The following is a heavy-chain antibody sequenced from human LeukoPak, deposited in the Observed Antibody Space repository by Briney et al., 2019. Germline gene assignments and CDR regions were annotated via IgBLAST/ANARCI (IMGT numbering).Heavy chain of an antibody. J-gene: IGHJ3*02. D-gene: IGHD5-12*01. Sequence: GGSLRLSCAASGFTFSSYGMYWVRQAPGKGLEWVAVIWYDGSNKYYADSVKGRFTISRDNSKNTLYLQMNSLRAEDTAVYYCARAPVVATYAFDIWGQGTMVTVSS. V-gene: IGHV3-33*01. CDR2: IWYDGSNK. CDR1: GFTFSSYG. CDR3: ARAPVVATYAFDI.